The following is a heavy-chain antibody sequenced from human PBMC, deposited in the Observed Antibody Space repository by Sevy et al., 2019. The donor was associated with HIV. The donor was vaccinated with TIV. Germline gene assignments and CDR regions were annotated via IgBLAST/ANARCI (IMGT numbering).Heavy chain of an antibody. CDR1: GFTFSTYA. CDR2: ISYDGSNK. D-gene: IGHD3-16*01. Sequence: GGSLRLSCAASGFTFSTYAMHWVRQAPGKGLEWVVIISYDGSNKYYADSVKGRFTISRDNSKNTLYVQLNSLRAEDTAVYYCARGGGGSSRRYYYGMDVWDQGTTVTVSS. V-gene: IGHV3-30-3*01. CDR3: ARGGGGSSRRYYYGMDV. J-gene: IGHJ6*02.